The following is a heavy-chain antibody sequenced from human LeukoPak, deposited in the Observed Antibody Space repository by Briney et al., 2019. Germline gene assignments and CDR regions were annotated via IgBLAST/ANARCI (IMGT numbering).Heavy chain of an antibody. V-gene: IGHV3-23*01. CDR3: AKDDHYGDYLGLFDY. D-gene: IGHD4-17*01. Sequence: GGSLRLSCAASGFTFSSYAMGWVRQASGKGLEWVSAISGSGGSTYYADSVKGRFTISRDNSKNTLYLQMNSLRAEDTAVYYCAKDDHYGDYLGLFDYWGQGTLVTVSS. CDR1: GFTFSSYA. CDR2: ISGSGGST. J-gene: IGHJ4*02.